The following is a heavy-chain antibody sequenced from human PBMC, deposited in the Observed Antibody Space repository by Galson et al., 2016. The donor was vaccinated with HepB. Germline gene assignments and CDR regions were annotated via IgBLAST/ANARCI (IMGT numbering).Heavy chain of an antibody. J-gene: IGHJ4*02. Sequence: SVKVSCKAAGYTLTDYAMDWVRQAPGQRLEWMGLINTNTGIPTYAQGFTRRFVFSLDTSVNTAYLQINDLESEDPAVYYCTSGAVTEFGQASFRYWGQGTLVTVS. CDR2: INTNTGIP. D-gene: IGHD2-21*02. CDR3: TSGAVTEFGQASFRY. V-gene: IGHV7-4-1*02. CDR1: GYTLTDYA.